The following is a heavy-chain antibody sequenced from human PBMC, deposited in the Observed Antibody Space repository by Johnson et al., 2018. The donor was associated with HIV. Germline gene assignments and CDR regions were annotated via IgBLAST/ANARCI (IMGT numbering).Heavy chain of an antibody. V-gene: IGHV3-11*01. CDR1: GLTFSDYY. D-gene: IGHD2-2*01. CDR2: ISSSGSTM. Sequence: QVQLVESGGGLVKPGGSLRLSCAAPGLTFSDYYMTWIRQAPGKGLEWVSYISSSGSTMYYADSVKGRFTISRDNAKNSLYLQMNSLRAEDTAVYHCARNGLIPAAKGVAFDIWGHGTTVTVSS. J-gene: IGHJ3*02. CDR3: ARNGLIPAAKGVAFDI.